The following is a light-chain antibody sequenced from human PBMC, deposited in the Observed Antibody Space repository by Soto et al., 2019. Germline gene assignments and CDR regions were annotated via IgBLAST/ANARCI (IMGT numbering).Light chain of an antibody. V-gene: IGKV1-5*01. CDR2: DAS. CDR3: QLYSTYPLT. J-gene: IGKJ4*01. CDR1: QSLTTF. Sequence: DIQRTQAPSTLSASIGDRVTITCRASQSLTTFLAWYQQKPGKAPQLLIYDASKLEPGVPSRLSGGGSGTEFTLTISCLQPDDFATYYCQLYSTYPLTFCGGTQVDI.